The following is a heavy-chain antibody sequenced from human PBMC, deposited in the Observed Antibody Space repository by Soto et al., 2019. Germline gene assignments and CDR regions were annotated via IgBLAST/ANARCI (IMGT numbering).Heavy chain of an antibody. D-gene: IGHD3-3*01. CDR3: ARGGAPITIFGVVMSWFDP. V-gene: IGHV4-59*01. J-gene: IGHJ5*02. CDR2: IYYSGST. CDR1: GGSISSYD. Sequence: SETLSLTCTVAGGSISSYDWSWIRQPPREGLEWIGYIYYSGSTNYNPSPKSRVTISVDTSKNQFSLKLSSVTAADTAVYYCARGGAPITIFGVVMSWFDPWGQGTLVTVSS.